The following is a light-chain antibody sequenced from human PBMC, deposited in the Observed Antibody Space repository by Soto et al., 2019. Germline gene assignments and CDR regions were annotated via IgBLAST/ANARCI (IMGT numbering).Light chain of an antibody. V-gene: IGKV3-11*01. J-gene: IGKJ1*01. CDR1: QSVSTY. CDR2: DVS. Sequence: EIVLTQSPATLSLSPGERATLSCRASQSVSTYLTWYQQKPGQAPRLLIYDVSNRATGIPARFSGSGSGTDFTLTISSLEPEDFAVYYCQQRSNWPPTFGQGTKVEIK. CDR3: QQRSNWPPT.